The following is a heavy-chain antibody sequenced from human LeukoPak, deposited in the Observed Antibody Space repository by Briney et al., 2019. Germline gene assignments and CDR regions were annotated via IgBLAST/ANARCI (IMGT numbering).Heavy chain of an antibody. D-gene: IGHD3-9*01. V-gene: IGHV3-23*01. CDR1: RFSLRRYA. CDR2: ISGCGGST. CDR3: AKDLLVLRYFDWLLSGLDY. J-gene: IGHJ4*02. Sequence: GWCLRLSRLPCRFSLRRYAMSWVRPAPGKELEWVSAISGCGGSTDYGDSVKGRFNISRDNSKNTLYLQMNSLRAEDTAVYYCAKDLLVLRYFDWLLSGLDYWGQGTLVTVSS.